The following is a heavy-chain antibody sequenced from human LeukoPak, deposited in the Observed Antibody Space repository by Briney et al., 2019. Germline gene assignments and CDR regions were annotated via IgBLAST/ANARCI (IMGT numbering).Heavy chain of an antibody. CDR3: ARDRGPPLGMDV. D-gene: IGHD5-24*01. J-gene: IGHJ6*02. V-gene: IGHV4-59*01. CDR2: IYDSGST. CDR1: GGSMRSYY. Sequence: PSETLSLTCTVSGGSMRSYYWSWIRQPPGKGLEWIGYIYDSGSTNHNPSLKSRVTISVDTSKHELSLKLSSVTAADTAVYYCARDRGPPLGMDVWGQGTTVTVSS.